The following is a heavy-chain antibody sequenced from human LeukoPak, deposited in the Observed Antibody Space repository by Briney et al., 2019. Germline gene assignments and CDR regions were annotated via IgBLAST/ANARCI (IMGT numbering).Heavy chain of an antibody. CDR2: INYNGGIT. CDR1: GFTFDDYG. D-gene: IGHD5-18*01. CDR3: ARRGYNYAFDY. Sequence: PGGSLRLSCAASGFTFDDYGMSWVRQAPGKGLEWVSGINYNGGITGYADSVKGRFTISRDNAKNSLYLQMNSLRTEDTALYYCARRGYNYAFDYWGQGTLVTVSS. V-gene: IGHV3-20*04. J-gene: IGHJ4*02.